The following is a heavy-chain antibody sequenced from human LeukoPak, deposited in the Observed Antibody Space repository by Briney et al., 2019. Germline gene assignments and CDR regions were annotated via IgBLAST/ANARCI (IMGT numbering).Heavy chain of an antibody. CDR1: GFTYSSYA. J-gene: IGHJ3*02. D-gene: IGHD1-26*01. CDR2: ISSNGGST. CDR3: VKDRWELPDDAFDI. Sequence: PGGSLRLSCSASGFTYSSYAMHWVRQAPGKGLEYVSAISSNGGSTYYADSVKGRFTISRDNSKNTLYLQMSSLRAEDTAVYYCVKDRWELPDDAFDIWGQGTMVTVSS. V-gene: IGHV3-64D*09.